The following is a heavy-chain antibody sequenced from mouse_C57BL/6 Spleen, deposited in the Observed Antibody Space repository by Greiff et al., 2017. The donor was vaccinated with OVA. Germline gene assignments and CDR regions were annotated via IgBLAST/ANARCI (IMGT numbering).Heavy chain of an antibody. CDR2: ISSGSSTI. Sequence: DVKLVESGGGLVKPGGSLKLSCAASGFTFSDYGMHWVRQAPEKGLEWVAYISSGSSTIYYADTVKGRFTISRDNAKNTLFLQMTSLRSEDTAMYYCARSYSNYVGNYYAMDYWGQGTSVTVSS. D-gene: IGHD2-5*01. CDR1: GFTFSDYG. CDR3: ARSYSNYVGNYYAMDY. J-gene: IGHJ4*01. V-gene: IGHV5-17*01.